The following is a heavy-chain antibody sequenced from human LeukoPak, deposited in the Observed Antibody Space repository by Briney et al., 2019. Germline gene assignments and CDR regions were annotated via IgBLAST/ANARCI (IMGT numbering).Heavy chain of an antibody. Sequence: GASVKVSCKASGYTFTSYGISWVRQAPGQGLEWMGWISAYNGNTNYAQKLQGRVTMTTDTSTSTAYMELRSLRSDDTAVYYSARGRTKYYYDSSPELDPWGQGTLVTVSS. CDR3: ARGRTKYYYDSSPELDP. J-gene: IGHJ5*02. D-gene: IGHD3-22*01. CDR1: GYTFTSYG. CDR2: ISAYNGNT. V-gene: IGHV1-18*01.